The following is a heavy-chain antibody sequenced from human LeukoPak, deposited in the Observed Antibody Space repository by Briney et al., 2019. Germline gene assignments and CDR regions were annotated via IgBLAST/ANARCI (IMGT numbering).Heavy chain of an antibody. CDR3: ARDQNDDILTGYYIERMVRMNWFDP. CDR2: ISAYNGNT. J-gene: IGHJ5*02. D-gene: IGHD3-9*01. CDR1: GYTFTGYY. V-gene: IGHV1-18*04. Sequence: GASVKVSCKASGYTFTGYYIHWVRQAPGQGLEWMGWISAYNGNTNYAQKLQGRVTMTTDTSTSTAYMELRSLRSDDTAVYYCARDQNDDILTGYYIERMVRMNWFDPWGQGTLVTVSS.